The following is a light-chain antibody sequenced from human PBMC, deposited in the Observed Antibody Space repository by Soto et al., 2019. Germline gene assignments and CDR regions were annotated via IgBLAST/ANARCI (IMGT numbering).Light chain of an antibody. V-gene: IGLV2-14*01. CDR3: SSYTGSSTPV. CDR2: EVS. J-gene: IGLJ3*02. Sequence: QSALTQPASVSGSPGQSITISCTGTSSDVGGYNYVSWYPHYPGKAPKLMIYEVSNRPSGVSNRFSGSKSGNTASLTISGLQAEDEADYYCSSYTGSSTPVFGGGTKLTVL. CDR1: SSDVGGYNY.